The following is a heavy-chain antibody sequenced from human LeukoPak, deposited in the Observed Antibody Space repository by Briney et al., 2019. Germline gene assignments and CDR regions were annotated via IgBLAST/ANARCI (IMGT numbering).Heavy chain of an antibody. Sequence: SETLSLTCTVSGGTFSSSSYYWGWLRQPPGTSLEWVGSIYYSGSTYYNPSLKSRVTISVDTSKNQFSLKLSSVTAADTAVYYCARPRGVVVVAATMWFDPWGQGTLVTVSS. CDR2: IYYSGST. CDR1: GGTFSSSSYY. J-gene: IGHJ5*02. V-gene: IGHV4-39*01. CDR3: ARPRGVVVVAATMWFDP. D-gene: IGHD2-15*01.